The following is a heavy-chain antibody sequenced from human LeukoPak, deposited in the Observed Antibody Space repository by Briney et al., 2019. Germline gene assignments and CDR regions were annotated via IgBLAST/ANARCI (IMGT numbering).Heavy chain of an antibody. Sequence: GSLRLSCAASGFTFSSYAMSWVRQALGKGLEWVSAISGSGGSTYYADSVKGRFTISRDNSKNTLYLQMNSLRAEDTAVYYCAKDLASIVVVVAATQGPFDYWGQGTLVTVSS. D-gene: IGHD2-15*01. CDR2: ISGSGGST. J-gene: IGHJ4*02. V-gene: IGHV3-23*01. CDR3: AKDLASIVVVVAATQGPFDY. CDR1: GFTFSSYA.